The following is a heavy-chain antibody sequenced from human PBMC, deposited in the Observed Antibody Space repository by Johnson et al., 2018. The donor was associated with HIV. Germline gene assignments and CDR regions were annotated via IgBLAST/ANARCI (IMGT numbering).Heavy chain of an antibody. CDR1: KFAFSTYA. CDR2: ISFDGSNK. Sequence: QVQLVESGGGVVQPGRSLRLSCAASKFAFSTYAMHWVRQAPGKGLEWVAVISFDGSNKYYADSVKGRFTISRDNSKNTLYLQMNSLRAEDTAVYYCARDSSFYGDSAFDIWGQGTMVTVSS. CDR3: ARDSSFYGDSAFDI. V-gene: IGHV3-30-3*01. D-gene: IGHD4-17*01. J-gene: IGHJ3*02.